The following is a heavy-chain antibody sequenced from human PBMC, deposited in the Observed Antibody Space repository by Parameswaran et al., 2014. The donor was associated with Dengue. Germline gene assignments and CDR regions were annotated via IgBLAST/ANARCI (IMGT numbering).Heavy chain of an antibody. CDR2: IYSGGST. CDR3: ASRYYYDSSGYLAY. V-gene: IGHV3-66*01. J-gene: IGHJ4*02. D-gene: IGHD3-22*01. Sequence: VRQMPGKGLEWVSVIYSGGSTYYADSVKGRFTISRDNSKNTLYLQMNSLRAEDTAVYYCASRYYYDSSGYLAYWGQGTLVTVSS.